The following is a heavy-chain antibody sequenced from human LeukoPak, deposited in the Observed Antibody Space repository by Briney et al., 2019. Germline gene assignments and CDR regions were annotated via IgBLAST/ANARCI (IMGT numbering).Heavy chain of an antibody. J-gene: IGHJ5*02. CDR2: ISYDGSNK. Sequence: GGSLRLSCAASGFTFSSYAIHWVRQAPGKGLEWVAVISYDGSNKYYADSVKGRFTISRDNSKNTLYLQMNSLRAEDTAVYYCAREVVTQENWFDPWGQGTLVTVSS. CDR3: AREVVTQENWFDP. D-gene: IGHD4-23*01. V-gene: IGHV3-30-3*01. CDR1: GFTFSSYA.